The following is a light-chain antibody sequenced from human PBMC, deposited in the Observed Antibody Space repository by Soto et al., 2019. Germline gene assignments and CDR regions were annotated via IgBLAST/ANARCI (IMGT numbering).Light chain of an antibody. V-gene: IGKV1-27*01. J-gene: IGKJ1*01. CDR1: QGISTY. Sequence: DIQMTQSPSSLSASVGDRVTITCRASQGISTYLVWYQQKPGTVPKLLIFAAYTLQSGVPSRFSGSGSGTDFTLTIGSLQPEDVATYYCQNYNGGPWTFGQGTKVEIK. CDR3: QNYNGGPWT. CDR2: AAY.